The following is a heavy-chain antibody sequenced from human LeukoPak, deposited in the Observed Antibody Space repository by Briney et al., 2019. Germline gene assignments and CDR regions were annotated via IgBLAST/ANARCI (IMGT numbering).Heavy chain of an antibody. CDR3: ARDRATLAYDKVHGY. D-gene: IGHD5-24*01. CDR1: GYTFINYG. CDR2: ISAYNGNT. J-gene: IGHJ4*02. V-gene: IGHV1-18*01. Sequence: ASVKVSCKASGYTFINYGISWVRQAPGQGLEWMGWISAYNGNTNYAQKFQDRVTMTTDTSTSTAYMELRSLRSDDTAVYYCARDRATLAYDKVHGYWGQGSLVTVSS.